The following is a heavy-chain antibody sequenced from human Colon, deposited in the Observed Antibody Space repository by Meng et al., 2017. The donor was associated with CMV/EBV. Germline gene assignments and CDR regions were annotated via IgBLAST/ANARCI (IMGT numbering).Heavy chain of an antibody. J-gene: IGHJ4*02. CDR3: ARGDYDFWGGY. CDR1: GFTFSMFSTYD. CDR2: ISSSGGTI. V-gene: IGHV3-48*03. D-gene: IGHD3-3*01. Sequence: GGSLRLSCSASGFTFSMFSTYDMNWVRQAPGKGLEWIASISSSGGTIYYADSVKGRFTISRDNAKNSLYLQMNSPRAGDTAVYYCARGDYDFWGGYWGQGTLVTVSS.